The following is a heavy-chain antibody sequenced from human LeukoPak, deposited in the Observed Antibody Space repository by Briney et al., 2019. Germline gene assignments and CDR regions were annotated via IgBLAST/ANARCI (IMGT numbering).Heavy chain of an antibody. J-gene: IGHJ1*01. Sequence: GGSLRLSCAASGFTFSSYSMNWVRQAPGKGLEWVSSISSSSSYIYYADSVKGRFTISRDNAKNSLYLQMNSLRAEDTAVYYCARVYQDGDHDEYFQHWGQGTLVTVSS. CDR1: GFTFSSYS. V-gene: IGHV3-21*01. D-gene: IGHD4-17*01. CDR3: ARVYQDGDHDEYFQH. CDR2: ISSSSSYI.